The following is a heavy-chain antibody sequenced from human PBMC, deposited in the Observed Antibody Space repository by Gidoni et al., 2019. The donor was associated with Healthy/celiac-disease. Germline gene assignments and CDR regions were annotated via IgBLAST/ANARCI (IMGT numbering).Heavy chain of an antibody. CDR2: LSYDGSNK. Sequence: QVQLVESGGGVVQPGRSLRLSCAASGFTFSSYSMHWVRPAPGKGLELLAVLSYDGSNKYYADSVKGRFTISRDNSKNTLYLQMNSLRAEDTAVYYCARESGRIAVAGRVGRAPEGNWFDPWGQGTLVTVSS. CDR3: ARESGRIAVAGRVGRAPEGNWFDP. J-gene: IGHJ5*02. V-gene: IGHV3-30-3*01. D-gene: IGHD6-19*01. CDR1: GFTFSSYS.